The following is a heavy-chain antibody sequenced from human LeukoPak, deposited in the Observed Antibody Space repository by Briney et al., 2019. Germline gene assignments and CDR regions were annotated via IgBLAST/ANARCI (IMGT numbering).Heavy chain of an antibody. Sequence: SETLSLTCTVSGHSIRRGYYWDWIRQPPGKGLEWIASMYHSGSTYQNPSLKNRVTISIDTAKNQLSLKLSSVTAADTAVYYCARVASSVRDDAFDIWGQGTMATVSS. CDR3: ARVASSVRDDAFDI. D-gene: IGHD6-19*01. V-gene: IGHV4-38-2*02. CDR1: GHSIRRGYY. J-gene: IGHJ3*02. CDR2: MYHSGST.